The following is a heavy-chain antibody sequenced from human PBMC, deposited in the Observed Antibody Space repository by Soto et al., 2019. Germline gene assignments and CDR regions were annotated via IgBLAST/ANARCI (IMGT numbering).Heavy chain of an antibody. V-gene: IGHV3-23*01. J-gene: IGHJ4*02. CDR1: EFTFSSYA. CDR3: AKTLLSTSWYGLHDY. D-gene: IGHD6-13*01. CDR2: ISGSGGRT. Sequence: GGSLRLSCAASEFTFSSYAMSWVRQAPGKGLEWVSTISGSGGRTYYADSVKGRFTISRDNSRNTLHLQMNSLRVEDTAVYYCAKTLLSTSWYGLHDYVSQGTLVTVSS.